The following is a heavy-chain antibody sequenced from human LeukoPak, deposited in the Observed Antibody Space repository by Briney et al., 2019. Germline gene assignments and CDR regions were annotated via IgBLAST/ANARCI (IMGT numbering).Heavy chain of an antibody. CDR2: IIPIFGTA. V-gene: IGHV1-69*13. CDR3: ARGLVGYQLLYSFDL. CDR1: GGTFSSYA. J-gene: IGHJ5*02. D-gene: IGHD2-2*01. Sequence: SVKVSCKASGGTFSSYAISWVRQAPGQGLEWIGGIIPIFGTANYAQKFQGRVTITADESTSTAYMELSSLRSEDTAVYYCARGLVGYQLLYSFDLWGQGTLVTVSS.